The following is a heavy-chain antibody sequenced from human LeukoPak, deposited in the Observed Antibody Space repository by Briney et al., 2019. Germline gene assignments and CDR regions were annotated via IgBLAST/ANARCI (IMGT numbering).Heavy chain of an antibody. CDR1: GYTFTSYD. CDR2: MNPNSGNT. V-gene: IGHV1-8*02. CDR3: ARGPKSNSYGYWIFSF. J-gene: IGHJ4*02. D-gene: IGHD5-18*01. Sequence: ASVKVSCKASGYTFTSYDINWVRQATGQGLEWMGWMNPNSGNTGYAQKLQGRVTMTTDTSTSTAYMELRSLRSDDTAVYYCARGPKSNSYGYWIFSFWGQGTLVTVSS.